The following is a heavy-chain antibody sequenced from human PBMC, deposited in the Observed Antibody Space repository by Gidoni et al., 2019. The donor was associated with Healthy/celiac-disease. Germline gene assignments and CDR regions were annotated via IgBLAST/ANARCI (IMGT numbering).Heavy chain of an antibody. CDR1: GGSISSGGYY. Sequence: QVQLQESGPGLVKPSQTLSLTCTVSGGSISSGGYYWRWIRQHPGKGLEWIGYIYYSGSTYYNPSLKSRVTISVDTSKNQFSLKLSSVTAADTAVYYCARGRRYYDSSGYRGAFDIWGQGTMVTVSS. J-gene: IGHJ3*02. CDR2: IYYSGST. V-gene: IGHV4-31*03. CDR3: ARGRRYYDSSGYRGAFDI. D-gene: IGHD3-22*01.